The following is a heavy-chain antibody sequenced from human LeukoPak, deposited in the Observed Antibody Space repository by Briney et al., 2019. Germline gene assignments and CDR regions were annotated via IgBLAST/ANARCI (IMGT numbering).Heavy chain of an antibody. CDR3: ARDYSSGWYSYYYYYGMDV. D-gene: IGHD6-19*01. Sequence: GASVKVSCKASGYTFTSYAMHWVRQAPGQRLEWMGWINAGNGNTKYSQKFQGRVTITRDTSASTAYMELSSLRSEDTAVYYCARDYSSGWYSYYYYYGMDVWGQGTTATVSS. CDR1: GYTFTSYA. J-gene: IGHJ6*02. CDR2: INAGNGNT. V-gene: IGHV1-3*01.